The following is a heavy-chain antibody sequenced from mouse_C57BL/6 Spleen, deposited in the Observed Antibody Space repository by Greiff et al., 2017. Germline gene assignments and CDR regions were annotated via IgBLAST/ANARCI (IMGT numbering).Heavy chain of an antibody. Sequence: VQLQQPGPELVQPGASVKLSCKASGYTFTSYWMQWVKQRPGQGLEWIGEIDPSDSYTNYNQKFKGQAILTVDTSSSTAYMQLSRLTSEDSAIYYCARGGYYGSSRRYFDVWGTGTTVTVSS. J-gene: IGHJ1*03. D-gene: IGHD1-1*01. CDR1: GYTFTSYW. CDR2: IDPSDSYT. CDR3: ARGGYYGSSRRYFDV. V-gene: IGHV1-50*01.